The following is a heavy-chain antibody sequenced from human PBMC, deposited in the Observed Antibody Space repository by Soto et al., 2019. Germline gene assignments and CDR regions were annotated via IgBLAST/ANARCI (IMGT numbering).Heavy chain of an antibody. V-gene: IGHV3-11*06. CDR1: GFTLSEHY. D-gene: IGHD1-1*01. J-gene: IGHJ4*02. CDR2: SSNSGSFT. CDR3: VRSGDNYNLLDY. Sequence: PGGSLRLSCAASGFTLSEHYMSWIRQAPGKGLEWIGYSSNSGSFTRYADSVKGRFSISRDNAKNSLYLQINSLRGDDTAIYYCVRSGDNYNLLDYWGQGTLVTVSS.